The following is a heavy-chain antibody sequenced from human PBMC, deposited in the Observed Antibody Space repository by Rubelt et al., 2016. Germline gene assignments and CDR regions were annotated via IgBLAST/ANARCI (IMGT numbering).Heavy chain of an antibody. D-gene: IGHD1-14*01. CDR1: GGSISSGGYY. CDR3: ARTDRYYSDY. Sequence: QVQLQESAPGLVKPSQTLSLTCTVSGGSISSGGYYWTWIRQHPGKGLEWIGYIYYSGSTYYNPSLNGRVTISVATSKNQFSLKLYAVTASDTAVYYCARTDRYYSDYWGQGTLVTVSS. CDR2: IYYSGST. V-gene: IGHV4-31*03. J-gene: IGHJ4*02.